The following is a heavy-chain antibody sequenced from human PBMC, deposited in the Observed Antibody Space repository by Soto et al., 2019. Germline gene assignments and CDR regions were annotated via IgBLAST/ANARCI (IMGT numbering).Heavy chain of an antibody. D-gene: IGHD1-1*01. CDR3: ARANRTGSRVFDY. CDR2: INHSGST. J-gene: IGHJ4*02. Sequence: SSETLSLTCAVYGGSFSGYYWSWIRQPPGKGLEWIGEINHSGSTNYNPSLKSRVTISVDTSKNQFSLKLSSVTAADTAVYYCARANRTGSRVFDYWGQGTLVTVSS. V-gene: IGHV4-34*01. CDR1: GGSFSGYY.